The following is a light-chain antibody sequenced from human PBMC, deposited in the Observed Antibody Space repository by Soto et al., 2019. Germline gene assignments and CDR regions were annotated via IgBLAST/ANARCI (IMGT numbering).Light chain of an antibody. J-gene: IGKJ2*03. V-gene: IGKV1-5*01. CDR1: QSISSW. CDR3: QHGYVAPYS. CDR2: DAS. Sequence: IQITQSPSTLSASVAARVTITCRASQSISSWLAWYQQKPGRAPKLLIYDASALPRGVPSRFSGSGSGTKFTLTIRSLQPEDFATYYCQHGYVAPYSFGQGTKVDIK.